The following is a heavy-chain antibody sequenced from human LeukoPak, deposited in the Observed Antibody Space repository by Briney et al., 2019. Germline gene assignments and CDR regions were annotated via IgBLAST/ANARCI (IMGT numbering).Heavy chain of an antibody. CDR3: ARLTPPFDY. D-gene: IGHD3-16*01. J-gene: IGHJ4*02. CDR1: GFTFSNYW. CDR2: INSDGSTT. V-gene: IGHV3-74*01. Sequence: GGSLRLSCAASGFTFSNYWMHWVRQAPGKGLVWVARINSDGSTTNYADSVKGRFTISRNNAKNTLYLQMNSLRAEDTAVYYCARLTPPFDYWGQGTLVTVSS.